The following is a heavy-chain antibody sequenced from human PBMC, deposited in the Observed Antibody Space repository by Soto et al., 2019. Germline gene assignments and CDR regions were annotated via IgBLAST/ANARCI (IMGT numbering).Heavy chain of an antibody. D-gene: IGHD3-10*01. CDR3: AKAFYNGKSDFGY. CDR2: INPDGGAK. J-gene: IGHJ4*02. V-gene: IGHV3-7*05. CDR1: GFSFSNYW. Sequence: EVHLVESGGGLVQPGGSLRLSCAASGFSFSNYWMTWVRQAPGKGLEWVANINPDGGAKYYVESVKGRFSISRDNAKNSLYLQMSNLRAEDTAVYYCAKAFYNGKSDFGYWGQGTLVTVSS.